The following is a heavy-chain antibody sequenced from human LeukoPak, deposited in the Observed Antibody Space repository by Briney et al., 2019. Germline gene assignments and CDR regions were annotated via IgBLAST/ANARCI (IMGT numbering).Heavy chain of an antibody. J-gene: IGHJ4*01. V-gene: IGHV4-4*07. CDR1: GISISTYY. CDR2: IYTSGNT. Sequence: SETLSLTCAVSGISISTYYWSWIRQPAGKGLEWIGRIYTSGNTNYKPSLKSRLTISVDKSKNHLSLKLSSLTAADTAFYYCAGGPSGTAFDDWGHGTLVTISS. CDR3: AGGPSGTAFDD. D-gene: IGHD1-1*01.